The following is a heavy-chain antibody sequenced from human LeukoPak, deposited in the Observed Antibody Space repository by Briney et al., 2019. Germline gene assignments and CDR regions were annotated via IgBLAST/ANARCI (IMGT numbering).Heavy chain of an antibody. V-gene: IGHV3-33*01. CDR1: GFTFSNYG. J-gene: IGHJ4*02. Sequence: GSLRLSCAASGFTFSNYGFHWVRQAPGKGLEWVAVIWYDGSHKYYADSVKGRFTISKDNSKNTLSLQMNSLRVEDTAVYYCARANYGDYPLDYWGQGTLVTVSS. D-gene: IGHD4-17*01. CDR2: IWYDGSHK. CDR3: ARANYGDYPLDY.